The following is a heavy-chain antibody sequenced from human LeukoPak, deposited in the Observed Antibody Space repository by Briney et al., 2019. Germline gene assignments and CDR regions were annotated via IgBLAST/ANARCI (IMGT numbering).Heavy chain of an antibody. CDR2: IYPGDSDT. Sequence: GESLQISCKGSGYSFTSYWIGWVRQMTGKGLEWMGIIYPGDSDTRYSPSFQGQVTISADKSIRTAYLQWSSLKASDTAMYYCASGSSSWFPDFDYWGQGTLVTVSS. CDR3: ASGSSSWFPDFDY. J-gene: IGHJ4*02. D-gene: IGHD6-13*01. V-gene: IGHV5-51*01. CDR1: GYSFTSYW.